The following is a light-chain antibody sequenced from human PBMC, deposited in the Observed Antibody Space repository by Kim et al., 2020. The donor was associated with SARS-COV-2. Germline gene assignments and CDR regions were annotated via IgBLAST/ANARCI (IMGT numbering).Light chain of an antibody. CDR1: SGSIASNY. Sequence: NFMLTQPHSVSESPGKTVTISCTRSSGSIASNYVQWYQQRPGSAPTTVIYEDNQRPSGVPDRFSGSIDSSSNSASLTISGLKTEDEADYYCQSYDNSNHAWVFGGGTQLTVL. CDR3: QSYDNSNHAWV. CDR2: EDN. V-gene: IGLV6-57*04. J-gene: IGLJ3*02.